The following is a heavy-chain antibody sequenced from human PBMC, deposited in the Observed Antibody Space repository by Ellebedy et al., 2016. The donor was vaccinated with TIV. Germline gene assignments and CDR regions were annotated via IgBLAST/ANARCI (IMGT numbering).Heavy chain of an antibody. CDR1: GYSFASYW. J-gene: IGHJ2*01. Sequence: GESLKISCKGSGYSFASYWIGWVRQMPGKGLEWMGFIFPIDSDTSYSPSFQGQVTISVDTSINTAYLQWSSLKASDTATYYCARPAQLFDWITSHWFFDLWGRGTTLTVSS. D-gene: IGHD3-9*01. CDR3: ARPAQLFDWITSHWFFDL. CDR2: IFPIDSDT. V-gene: IGHV5-51*01.